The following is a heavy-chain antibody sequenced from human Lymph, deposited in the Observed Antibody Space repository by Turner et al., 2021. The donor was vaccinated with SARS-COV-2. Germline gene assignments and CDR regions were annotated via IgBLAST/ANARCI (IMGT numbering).Heavy chain of an antibody. CDR1: GFTVSSNY. D-gene: IGHD4-17*01. CDR3: ARFHGDYVP. V-gene: IGHV3-66*01. J-gene: IGHJ5*02. CDR2: ICPGGNT. Sequence: EVKLVESGAGLVQPGGSLRLSCAASGFTVSSNYMTLVRQAPGKGLEWVSLICPGGNTYYAYSVKGRFTIARDNSKSTLYLQMDSLRAEDTAVYYCARFHGDYVPWGQGTLVTVSS.